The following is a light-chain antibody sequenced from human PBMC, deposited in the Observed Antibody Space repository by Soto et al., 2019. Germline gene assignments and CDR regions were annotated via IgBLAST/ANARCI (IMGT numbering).Light chain of an antibody. CDR2: AAS. V-gene: IGKV1-39*01. J-gene: IGKJ2*01. CDR1: QTIGIY. CDR3: QQSYSTPPYT. Sequence: DIQMTQSPSSLSASVGDRVTITCRASQTIGIYLNWYQQKPKTAPKLLIFAASLLQRGVPSRFSGSGSGTDFTLTISTLQPEDVAIYYCQQSYSTPPYTFGQGTKMEIK.